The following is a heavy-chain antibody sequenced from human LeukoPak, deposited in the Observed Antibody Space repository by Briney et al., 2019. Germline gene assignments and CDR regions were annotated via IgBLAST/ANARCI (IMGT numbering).Heavy chain of an antibody. Sequence: SEALSLTCTVSGGSMTTHHWNWIRQTPGKGLEWIGYVFDSGRTKENPSLKSRVTLSADTSKNQLSLRLSSVTAADAAVYYCTTIKRGNIFGYFDFWGQGILVTVSS. CDR2: VFDSGRT. V-gene: IGHV4-59*11. CDR3: TTIKRGNIFGYFDF. D-gene: IGHD5-18*01. CDR1: GGSMTTHH. J-gene: IGHJ4*02.